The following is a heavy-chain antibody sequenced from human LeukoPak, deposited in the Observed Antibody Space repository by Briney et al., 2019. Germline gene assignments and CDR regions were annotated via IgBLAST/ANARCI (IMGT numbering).Heavy chain of an antibody. CDR2: IKQDGSEK. D-gene: IGHD3-10*01. Sequence: SGGSLRLSCAASELIFRNYWMSWVRQAPGKGLEWVADIKQDGSEKYCVDSVKGRFTISRDNAKNSLYLQMNSLRVEDTAVYYCAREPMKFGSGSYYNDYWGQGTLVTVSS. CDR1: ELIFRNYW. J-gene: IGHJ4*02. V-gene: IGHV3-7*01. CDR3: AREPMKFGSGSYYNDY.